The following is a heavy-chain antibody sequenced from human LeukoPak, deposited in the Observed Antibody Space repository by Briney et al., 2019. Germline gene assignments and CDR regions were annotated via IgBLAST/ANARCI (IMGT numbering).Heavy chain of an antibody. D-gene: IGHD5-12*01. V-gene: IGHV4-34*01. J-gene: IGHJ6*03. CDR1: GGSFSGYY. Sequence: SETLSLTCAVYGGSFSGYYWSWIRQPPGKGLEWIGEINHSGSTNYNPSLKSRVTISVDTSKNQFSLKLSSVTVADTAVYYCARDRGDSYSGYDYHYYYYMDVWGKGTTVTVSS. CDR2: INHSGST. CDR3: ARDRGDSYSGYDYHYYYYMDV.